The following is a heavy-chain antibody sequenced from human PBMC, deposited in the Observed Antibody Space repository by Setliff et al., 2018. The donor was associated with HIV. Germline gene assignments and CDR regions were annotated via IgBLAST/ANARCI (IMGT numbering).Heavy chain of an antibody. J-gene: IGHJ4*02. D-gene: IGHD1-26*01. CDR1: GFSLGYG. CDR3: AREGSYYGGQ. CDR2: ISAGGGGT. V-gene: IGHV3-23*01. Sequence: GGSLRLSCTASGFSLGYGMSWVRQASGKGLEWVSGISAGGGGTNYADSVKGRFTISRDNWKNTAYLQMNSLRTEDTAVYYCAREGSYYGGQWGQGTLVTVSS.